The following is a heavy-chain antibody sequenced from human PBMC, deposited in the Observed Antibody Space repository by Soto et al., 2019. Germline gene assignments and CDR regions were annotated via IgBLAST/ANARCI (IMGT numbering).Heavy chain of an antibody. J-gene: IGHJ4*02. CDR1: GFSLSKYW. CDR2: VKQDGSDK. D-gene: IGHD3-16*01. Sequence: EVRLVESGGGLVQPGGSLRLSCAASGFSLSKYWMSWVRQAPGKGLEWVANVKQDGSDKYYVDSVKGRFTISRDNAKNSLYLQRDSLRAEDTAVYYWARGGGNFDQWGQGTLVTVSS. V-gene: IGHV3-7*04. CDR3: ARGGGNFDQ.